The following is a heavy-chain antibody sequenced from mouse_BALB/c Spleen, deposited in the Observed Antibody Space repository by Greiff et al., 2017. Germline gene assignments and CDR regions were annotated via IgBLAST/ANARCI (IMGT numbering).Heavy chain of an antibody. CDR3: ARRNYGSNAMDY. Sequence: VKLMESGPGLVAPSQSLSITCTVSGFSLTSYGVHWVRQPPGKGLEWLGVIWAGGSTNYNSALMSRLSISKDNSKSQVFLKMNSLQTDDTAMYYCARRNYGSNAMDYWGQGTSVTVSS. V-gene: IGHV2-9*02. J-gene: IGHJ4*01. CDR2: IWAGGST. CDR1: GFSLTSYG. D-gene: IGHD1-1*01.